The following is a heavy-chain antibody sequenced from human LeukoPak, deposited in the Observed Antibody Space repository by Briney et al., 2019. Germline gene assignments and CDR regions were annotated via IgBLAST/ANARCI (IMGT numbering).Heavy chain of an antibody. J-gene: IGHJ4*02. CDR3: ARHLDY. Sequence: PSETLSLTCTVSGGSISSYYWSWIRQPPGKGLEWIGYIYYSGSTNHNPSLKSRVTISVDTSKNQFSLKLSSVTAADTAVYYCARHLDYWGQGTLVTVSS. CDR2: IYYSGST. CDR1: GGSISSYY. V-gene: IGHV4-59*08.